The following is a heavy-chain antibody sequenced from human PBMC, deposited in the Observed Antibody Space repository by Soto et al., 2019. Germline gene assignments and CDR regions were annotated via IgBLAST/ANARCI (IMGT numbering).Heavy chain of an antibody. Sequence: QVQLVESGGGVVQPGRSLRLSCAASGFTFSSYAMHWVRQAPGKGLEWVAVISYDGSNKYYADSVKGRFTISRDNSKNTLYLQMNSLRAEDTAVYYCARGYPGVWGQGTTVTVSS. D-gene: IGHD1-20*01. CDR1: GFTFSSYA. V-gene: IGHV3-30-3*01. CDR3: ARGYPGV. J-gene: IGHJ6*02. CDR2: ISYDGSNK.